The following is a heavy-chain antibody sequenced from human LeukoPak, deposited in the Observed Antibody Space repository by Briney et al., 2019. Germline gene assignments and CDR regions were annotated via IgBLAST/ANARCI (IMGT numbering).Heavy chain of an antibody. D-gene: IGHD2-2*01. V-gene: IGHV3-48*01. Sequence: GGPLRLSCAASGFTFSSYSMNWVRQAPGKGREGVSYISSSSSTIYYADSVKGRFTISRDNAKNSLYLQMNSLRAEDTAVYYCVRGIVVVPAGFDYWGQGTLVTVSS. CDR3: VRGIVVVPAGFDY. CDR2: ISSSSSTI. J-gene: IGHJ4*02. CDR1: GFTFSSYS.